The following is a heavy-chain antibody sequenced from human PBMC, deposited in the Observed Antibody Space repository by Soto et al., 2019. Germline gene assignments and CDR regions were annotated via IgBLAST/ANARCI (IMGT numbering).Heavy chain of an antibody. J-gene: IGHJ5*02. Sequence: SETLSLTCTVSGGSISSSSYSWGWSRQPPGKGLEWIGSIYYSGSTYYNPSLKSRVTISVDTSKNQFSLKLSSVTAADTAVYYCASPKIAFYNWFDPWGQGTLVTVS. D-gene: IGHD3-3*02. CDR1: GGSISSSSYS. V-gene: IGHV4-39*01. CDR2: IYYSGST. CDR3: ASPKIAFYNWFDP.